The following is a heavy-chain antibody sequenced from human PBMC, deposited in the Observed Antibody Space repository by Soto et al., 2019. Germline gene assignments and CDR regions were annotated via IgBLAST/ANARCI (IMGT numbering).Heavy chain of an antibody. CDR1: GGTFSSYA. D-gene: IGHD2-2*01. V-gene: IGHV1-69*12. Sequence: QVQLVQSGAEVKKPGSSVKVSCKASGGTFSSYAISWVRQAPGQGLEWMGGIIPTFGTANYAQKFQGRVTITEDESTCAAYMELSSLRSEDAAVYYCDRNVPHDGYYYGMDVWGQGTTVTVSS. CDR3: DRNVPHDGYYYGMDV. CDR2: IIPTFGTA. J-gene: IGHJ6*02.